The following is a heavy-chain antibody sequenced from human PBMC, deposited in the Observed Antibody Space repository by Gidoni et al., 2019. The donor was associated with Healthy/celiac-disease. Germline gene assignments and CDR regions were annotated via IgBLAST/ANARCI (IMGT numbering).Heavy chain of an antibody. CDR3: ARDRDYGSGSYDY. V-gene: IGHV4-34*01. CDR2: INHSGST. CDR1: GGSFSGYY. J-gene: IGHJ4*02. Sequence: QAQLQQWGAGLLKPSETLSLTCAVYGGSFSGYYWSWIRQPPGKGREWIGEINHSGSTNYNPSLTSRVTISVDTSKNQFSLKLSSVTAADTAVYYCARDRDYGSGSYDYWGQGTLVTVSS. D-gene: IGHD3-10*01.